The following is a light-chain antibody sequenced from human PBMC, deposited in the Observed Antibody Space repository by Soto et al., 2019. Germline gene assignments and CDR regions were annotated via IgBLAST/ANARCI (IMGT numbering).Light chain of an antibody. CDR3: QQYGISPT. V-gene: IGKV3-20*01. CDR1: QSVSSNY. CDR2: DVS. J-gene: IGKJ1*01. Sequence: DIVLTQSPGTLSLSPGERATLSCRSSQSVSSNYLAWYQQKPDQAPRLVIYDVSGRATGIPDRFSGSGSGTDFTLTIISLEPEDSAVYYCQQYGISPTFGQGTKVEIK.